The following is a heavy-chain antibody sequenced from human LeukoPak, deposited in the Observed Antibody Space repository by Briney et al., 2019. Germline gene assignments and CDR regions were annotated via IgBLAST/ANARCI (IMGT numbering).Heavy chain of an antibody. CDR2: ISTSGDRT. D-gene: IGHD3-10*01. CDR1: GFTFNSYA. Sequence: PGGSLRLSCAASGFTFNSYAMSRVRQAPGKGLEWVSAISTSGDRTYYADSVKGRFTISRDNAKNTLYLQMNSLRTEDSALYYCVVDLSGSADYWGQGTLVTVSS. CDR3: VVDLSGSADY. J-gene: IGHJ4*02. V-gene: IGHV3-23*01.